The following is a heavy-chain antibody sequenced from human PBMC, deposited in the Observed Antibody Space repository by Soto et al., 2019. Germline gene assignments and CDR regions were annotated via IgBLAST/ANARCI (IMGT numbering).Heavy chain of an antibody. J-gene: IGHJ6*02. V-gene: IGHV4-31*03. CDR1: GGSISSGGYY. D-gene: IGHD3-22*01. CDR2: IYYSGST. CDR3: ASWITYYYDSRSYYYGMDV. Sequence: QVQLQESGPGLVKPSQTLSLTCTVSGGSISSGGYYWSWIRQHPGKGLEWIGYIYYSGSTYYNPSLKSRVTISVDTSKNQFSLKLSSVTAADTAVYYCASWITYYYDSRSYYYGMDVWGQGTTVTVSS.